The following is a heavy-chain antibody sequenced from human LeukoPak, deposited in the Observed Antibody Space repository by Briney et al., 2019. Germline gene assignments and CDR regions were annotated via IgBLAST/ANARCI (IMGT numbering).Heavy chain of an antibody. CDR3: ARHLYSSSWYDY. CDR1: GGSISSSSYY. D-gene: IGHD6-13*01. CDR2: IYYSGST. Sequence: SETLSLTCTVSGGSISSSSYYWGWIRQPPGKGLEWIGRIYYSGSTYYNPSLKSRVTISVDTSKHQFSLKLNSVTAADTAVYYCARHLYSSSWYDYWGQGTLVTVSS. J-gene: IGHJ4*02. V-gene: IGHV4-39*01.